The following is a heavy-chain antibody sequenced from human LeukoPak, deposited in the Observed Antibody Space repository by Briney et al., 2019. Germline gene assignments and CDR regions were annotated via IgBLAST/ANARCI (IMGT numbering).Heavy chain of an antibody. V-gene: IGHV3-30*03. D-gene: IGHD5-24*01. J-gene: IGHJ4*02. Sequence: PGRSLRLSCAASGFTFSSYGMHWVRQAPGKGLEWVAVISYDGSNKYYADSVKGRFTISRDNSKNTLYLQMNSLRAEDTAVYYCARRRDGYNQPFDYWGQGTLVTVSS. CDR3: ARRRDGYNQPFDY. CDR1: GFTFSSYG. CDR2: ISYDGSNK.